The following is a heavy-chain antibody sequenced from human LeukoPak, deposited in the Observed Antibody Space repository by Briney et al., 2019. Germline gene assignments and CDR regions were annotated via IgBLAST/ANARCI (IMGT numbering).Heavy chain of an antibody. CDR1: GLTFSNYW. CDR2: INSDGSST. Sequence: GGSLRLSCAASGLTFSNYWMHWVRQAPGKGLVWVSCINSDGSSTTYADSVKGRFTISRDNAKNTLYLQMNSLRAEDTAVYYCASGYYMDVWGKGTTVTVSS. J-gene: IGHJ6*03. CDR3: ASGYYMDV. V-gene: IGHV3-74*01.